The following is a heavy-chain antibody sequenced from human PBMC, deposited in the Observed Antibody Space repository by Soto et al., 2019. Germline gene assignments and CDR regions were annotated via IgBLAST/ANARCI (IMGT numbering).Heavy chain of an antibody. CDR2: ISAYNGNT. J-gene: IGHJ6*02. Sequence: ASVKVSFKASGYTFTSYGISWVRQAPGQGLGWMGWISAYNGNTNYAQKLQGRVTMTTDTSTSTAYMELRSLRSDDTAVYYCARTQNYDILTGYYEYYYGMDVWGQGTRVTVSS. CDR3: ARTQNYDILTGYYEYYYGMDV. D-gene: IGHD3-9*01. V-gene: IGHV1-18*01. CDR1: GYTFTSYG.